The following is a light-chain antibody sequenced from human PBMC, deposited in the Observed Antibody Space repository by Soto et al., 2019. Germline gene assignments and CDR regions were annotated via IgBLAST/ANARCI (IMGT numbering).Light chain of an antibody. CDR3: QHYNSYSEA. Sequence: DIQMTQSPSAMSASIGDRVTITCRASQGISNYLAWFQQKPGKVPKRLINAASSLQSGVPSRFRGSGSGTEFTLTISSLQPDDFATYYCQHYNSYSEAFGQGTKVDI. J-gene: IGKJ1*01. CDR1: QGISNY. V-gene: IGKV1-17*03. CDR2: AAS.